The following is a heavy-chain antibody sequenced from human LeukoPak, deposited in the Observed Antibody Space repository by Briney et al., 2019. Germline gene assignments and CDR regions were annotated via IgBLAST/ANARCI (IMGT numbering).Heavy chain of an antibody. J-gene: IGHJ4*02. CDR2: IKRIADGGTT. CDR1: GFTFSNAW. Sequence: GGSLRLSCAASGFTFSNAWMSWVRQAPGTGLEWVGRIKRIADGGTTDYAASVKGRFTISRDDSTNTLFLQMSSLKTEDTALYYCTADVPGSNYPFDYWGQGTPVAVSS. D-gene: IGHD5-24*01. V-gene: IGHV3-15*01. CDR3: TADVPGSNYPFDY.